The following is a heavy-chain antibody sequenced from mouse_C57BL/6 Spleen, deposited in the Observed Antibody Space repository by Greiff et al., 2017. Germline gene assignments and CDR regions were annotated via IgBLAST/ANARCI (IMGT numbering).Heavy chain of an antibody. V-gene: IGHV5-16*01. D-gene: IGHD1-1*01. CDR1: GFTFSDYY. Sequence: EVKLVESEGGLVQPGSSMKLSCTASGFTFSDYYMAWVRQVPEKGLEWVANINYDGSSTYYLDSLKSRFIISRDNAKNILYLQMSSLKSEDTATYYCARVGRYPFDYWGQGTTLTVSS. CDR2: INYDGSST. J-gene: IGHJ2*01. CDR3: ARVGRYPFDY.